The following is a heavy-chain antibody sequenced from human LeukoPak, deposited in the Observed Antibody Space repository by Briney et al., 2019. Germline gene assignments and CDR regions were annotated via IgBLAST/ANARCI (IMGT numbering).Heavy chain of an antibody. D-gene: IGHD4-11*01. J-gene: IGHJ5*02. CDR3: ARSTTIKGWFDP. Sequence: SETLSLTCTVSGGSIGSSTYYWGWIRQPPGKGLEWIGSIYYSGSTYYNPSLKSRVTISVDTSKNQFSLNLTSVTATVTAVYYCARSTTIKGWFDPWGQGTLVTVSS. V-gene: IGHV4-39*01. CDR1: GGSIGSSTYY. CDR2: IYYSGST.